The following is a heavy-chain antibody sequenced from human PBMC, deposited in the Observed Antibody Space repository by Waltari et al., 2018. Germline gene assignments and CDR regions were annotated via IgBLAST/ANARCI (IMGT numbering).Heavy chain of an antibody. CDR3: VRGVGAVTGTGRFDY. CDR1: GFTFSDYR. V-gene: IGHV3-48*02. CDR2: MRSNGATI. Sequence: EVQLVESGGGLVQPGGSRRLSCAASGFTFSDYRMNWVRQAPGKRLECVAHMRSNGATIYCAGSVKGRFIVSRDNAENSLYLQMSSLRDEDTAVFYCVRGVGAVTGTGRFDYWGQGTLVTVSS. J-gene: IGHJ4*02. D-gene: IGHD6-19*01.